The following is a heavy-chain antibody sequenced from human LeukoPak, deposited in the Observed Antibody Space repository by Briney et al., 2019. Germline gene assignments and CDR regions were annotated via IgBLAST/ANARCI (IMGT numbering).Heavy chain of an antibody. V-gene: IGHV3-23*01. CDR3: AVVYGDYNPGAFDI. CDR2: ISGSGGST. J-gene: IGHJ3*02. D-gene: IGHD4-17*01. CDR1: GFTFSSYA. Sequence: GGSLRLSCAVSGFTFSSYAMNWVRQAPGKGLEWVSTISGSGGSTYYADSVKGRFTISRDNSKNTLYLQMNSLRAEDTAVYYCAVVYGDYNPGAFDIWGQGTMVTVS.